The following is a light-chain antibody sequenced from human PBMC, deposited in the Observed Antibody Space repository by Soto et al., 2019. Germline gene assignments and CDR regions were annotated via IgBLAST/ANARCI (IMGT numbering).Light chain of an antibody. Sequence: EIVMTQSPATLSVSPGERATLSCRASQSVGTYLAWYQQKPGQAPRLLIYGASTRAAGVSPRFSGGGSGTEFTLNINSLQSEDFAVYYCEQYNDWPRTFGQGTKVGIK. J-gene: IGKJ1*01. CDR3: EQYNDWPRT. V-gene: IGKV3-15*01. CDR1: QSVGTY. CDR2: GAS.